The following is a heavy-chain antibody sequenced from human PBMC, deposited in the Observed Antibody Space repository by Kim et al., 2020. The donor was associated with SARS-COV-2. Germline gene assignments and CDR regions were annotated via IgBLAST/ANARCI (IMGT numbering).Heavy chain of an antibody. CDR3: ARDHFFGAILRSYSAVI. D-gene: IGHD1-26*01. CDR2: ISSSSSYI. J-gene: IGHJ4*02. Sequence: GGSLRLSCAASGFTFSSYSMNWVRQAPGKGLEWVSSISSSSSYIYYADSVKGRFTISRDNAKNSLYLQMNSLRAEDTAVYYCARDHFFGAILRSYSAVIWGQGTLVTVSS. CDR1: GFTFSSYS. V-gene: IGHV3-21*01.